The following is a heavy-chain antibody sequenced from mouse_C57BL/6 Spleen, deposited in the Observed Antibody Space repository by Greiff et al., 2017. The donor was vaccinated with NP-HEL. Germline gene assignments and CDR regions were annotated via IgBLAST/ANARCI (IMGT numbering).Heavy chain of an antibody. CDR1: GFNIKDDY. V-gene: IGHV14-4*01. Sequence: EVQLQQSGAELVRPGASVKLSCTASGFNIKDDYMHWVKQRPEQGLEWIGWIDPENGDTEYASKFQGKATITADTSSNTAYLQLSSLTSEDTAVYYCFHYYGSSYPFAYWGQGTLVTVSA. CDR2: IDPENGDT. D-gene: IGHD1-1*01. CDR3: FHYYGSSYPFAY. J-gene: IGHJ3*01.